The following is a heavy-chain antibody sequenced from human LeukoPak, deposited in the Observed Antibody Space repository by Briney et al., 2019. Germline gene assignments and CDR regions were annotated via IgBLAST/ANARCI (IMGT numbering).Heavy chain of an antibody. V-gene: IGHV3-11*04. CDR2: ISGSGTTI. CDR1: GFTFSDYY. J-gene: IGHJ4*02. CDR3: ARAGNGKSGYDLY. Sequence: PGGSLRLSCAASGFTFSDYYMSWIRQAPGKGLEWVSYISGSGTTIYYADSVKGRFTVSRDNAKNSLYLQMNSLRAEDTAVYYCARAGNGKSGYDLYWGQGTLVTVSS. D-gene: IGHD5-12*01.